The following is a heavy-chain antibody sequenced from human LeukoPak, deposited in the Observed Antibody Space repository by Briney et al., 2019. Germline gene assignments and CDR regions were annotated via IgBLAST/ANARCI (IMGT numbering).Heavy chain of an antibody. CDR2: IRYDGNNE. J-gene: IGHJ6*03. CDR3: AKVLNYYYYMDV. Sequence: GGSLRLSCAASGFTFNNYGMQWVRQAPGKGLEWVAFIRYDGNNEYYADSVMGRFTISRDNSKNTLYLQMNSLRVEDTAVYYCAKVLNYYYYMDVWGKGTTVPVPS. V-gene: IGHV3-30*02. CDR1: GFTFNNYG.